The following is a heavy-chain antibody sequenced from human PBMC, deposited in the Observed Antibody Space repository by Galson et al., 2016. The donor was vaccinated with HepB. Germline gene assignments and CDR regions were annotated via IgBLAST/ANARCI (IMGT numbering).Heavy chain of an antibody. CDR2: INTGNGNT. J-gene: IGHJ3*02. D-gene: IGHD3-3*01. V-gene: IGHV1-3*04. CDR3: ARPNYDFWSNYRGAFDI. Sequence: SVKVSCKASGYTFTDYYMHWVRQAPGQRLEWMGWINTGNGNTAYSQNFQGRVTITRDTSANTAYMELRSLRSDDTAVYYCARPNYDFWSNYRGAFDIWGQGTMVTVSS. CDR1: GYTFTDYY.